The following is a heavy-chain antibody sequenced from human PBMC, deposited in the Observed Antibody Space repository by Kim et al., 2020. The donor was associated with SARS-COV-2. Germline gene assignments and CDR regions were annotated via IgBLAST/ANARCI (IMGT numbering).Heavy chain of an antibody. J-gene: IGHJ3*02. D-gene: IGHD4-17*01. V-gene: IGHV3-7*03. CDR3: ARGREYGGNPGAFYI. Sequence: DSVNGRFNISRDNAKNSLYLPMNSLRAEDTDVYYCARGREYGGNPGAFYIWGQGTMVTVSS.